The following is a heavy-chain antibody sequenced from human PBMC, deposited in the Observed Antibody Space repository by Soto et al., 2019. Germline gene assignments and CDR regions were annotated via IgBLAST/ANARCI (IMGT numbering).Heavy chain of an antibody. CDR1: GGSVSSGSYY. V-gene: IGHV4-61*01. J-gene: IGHJ5*02. CDR3: ARDVGSSPVAPLLYNWFDP. Sequence: KTSETLSLTCTVSGGSVSSGSYYWSWIRQPPGKGLEWIGYIYYSGSTNYNPSLKSRVTISVDTSKNQFSLKLSSVTAADTAVYYCARDVGSSPVAPLLYNWFDPWGQGTLVTVSS. D-gene: IGHD6-19*01. CDR2: IYYSGST.